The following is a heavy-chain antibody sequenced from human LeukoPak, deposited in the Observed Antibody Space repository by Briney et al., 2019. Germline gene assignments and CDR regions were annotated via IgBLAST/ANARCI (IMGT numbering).Heavy chain of an antibody. D-gene: IGHD6-19*01. V-gene: IGHV4-59*01. CDR2: ISYSGSA. Sequence: SETLSLTCTVSGGSISSYYWSWIRQPPGTGLEWFGYISYSGSANYNPSLKRRVTISVDTSKNQFSLQLSPVTAADTAVYYCARGYNSGWLDYWGQGTLVTVSS. J-gene: IGHJ4*02. CDR1: GGSISSYY. CDR3: ARGYNSGWLDY.